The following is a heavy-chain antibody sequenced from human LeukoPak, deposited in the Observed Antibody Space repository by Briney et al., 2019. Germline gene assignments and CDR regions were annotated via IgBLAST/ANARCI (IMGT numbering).Heavy chain of an antibody. J-gene: IGHJ4*02. CDR1: GDSIYSSY. CDR2: VYTSGNT. CDR3: ARGQTATGYFDY. V-gene: IGHV4-4*07. D-gene: IGHD2-21*02. Sequence: SETLSLTCTVSGDSIYSSYWTWIRQPAGKGLEWIGRVYTSGNTKYNPSLKSRVTISVDKSKNQFSLKVNSVTAADTAVYYCARGQTATGYFDYWGQGALVTVFS.